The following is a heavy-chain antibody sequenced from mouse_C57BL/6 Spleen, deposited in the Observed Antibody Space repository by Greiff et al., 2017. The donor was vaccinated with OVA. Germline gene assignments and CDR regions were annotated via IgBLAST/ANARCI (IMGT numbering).Heavy chain of an antibody. CDR2: IWGGGST. D-gene: IGHD2-1*01. Sequence: QVQLQQSGPGLVAPSQSLSITCTVSGFSLTSYGVDWVRQPPGKGLEWLGVIWGGGSTNSNSALMSRLSISTDNSKSQVFLKMNSLQTDDTAMYDCARHEEGGNYLYAMDDWGQGTSVTVSS. CDR3: ARHEEGGNYLYAMDD. V-gene: IGHV2-9*01. J-gene: IGHJ4*01. CDR1: GFSLTSYG.